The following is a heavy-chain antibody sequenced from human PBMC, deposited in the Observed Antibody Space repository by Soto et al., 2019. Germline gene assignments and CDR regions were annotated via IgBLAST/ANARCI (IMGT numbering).Heavy chain of an antibody. CDR1: GGTFSSYA. D-gene: IGHD3-22*01. J-gene: IGHJ3*02. V-gene: IGHV1-69*13. CDR2: IIPIFGTA. Sequence: GASVKVSCKASGGTFSSYAISWVRQAPGQGLEWMGGIIPIFGTANYAQKFQGRVTITADESTSTAYMELSSLRSEDTAVYYCARTQGVGIVVVMTQDAFDIWGQGTMVTVSS. CDR3: ARTQGVGIVVVMTQDAFDI.